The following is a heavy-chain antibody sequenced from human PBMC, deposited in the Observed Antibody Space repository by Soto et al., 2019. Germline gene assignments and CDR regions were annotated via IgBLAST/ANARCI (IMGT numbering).Heavy chain of an antibody. V-gene: IGHV4-59*12. J-gene: IGHJ5*02. Sequence: SETLSLTCTVSGGSISSYYWSWIRQPPGKGLEWIGYIYYSGSTNYNPSLKSRVTISVXXXXXXFXLXLXXXTAAXTAVYYCARDKIDSRSSDGFDPWGQGTLVTVSS. CDR1: GGSISSYY. CDR2: IYYSGST. CDR3: ARDKIDSRSSDGFDP. D-gene: IGHD6-6*01.